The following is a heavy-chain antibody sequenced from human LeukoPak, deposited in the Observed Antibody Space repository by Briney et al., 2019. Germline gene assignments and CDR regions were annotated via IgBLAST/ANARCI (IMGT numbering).Heavy chain of an antibody. J-gene: IGHJ6*02. V-gene: IGHV1-18*01. CDR2: ISAYNGNT. Sequence: ASVKVSCKASGYTFTSYGISWVRQAPGQGLEWMGWISAYNGNTNYAQKLQGRVTVTTDTSTSTAYMELRSLRSDDTAVYYCASSPYDILTGPSYGMDVWGQGTTVTVSS. CDR3: ASSPYDILTGPSYGMDV. CDR1: GYTFTSYG. D-gene: IGHD3-9*01.